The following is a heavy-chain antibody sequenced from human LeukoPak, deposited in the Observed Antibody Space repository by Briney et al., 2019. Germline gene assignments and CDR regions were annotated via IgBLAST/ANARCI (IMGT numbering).Heavy chain of an antibody. V-gene: IGHV5-51*01. CDR1: GYSFTSYW. CDR2: IYPGDSDT. J-gene: IGHJ4*02. D-gene: IGHD3-22*01. CDR3: ARALKGGGYSEYYFDY. Sequence: GESLKISCKGSGYSFTSYWIGWVRQMPGKGLEWTGIIYPGDSDTRYSPSFQGQVTISADRSISTAYLQWSGLKASDTAMYYCARALKGGGYSEYYFDYWGQGSLVTVSS.